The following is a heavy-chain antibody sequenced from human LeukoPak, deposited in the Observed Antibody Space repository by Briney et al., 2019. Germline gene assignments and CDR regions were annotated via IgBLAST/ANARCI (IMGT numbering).Heavy chain of an antibody. V-gene: IGHV3-30*02. Sequence: GGSLRLSCAASGFSFSSYGMHWVRQAPGKGLEWVAFIRSDGSNKYYADSVKGRFTISRDNSKNTLYLQMNSLRAEDTAVYYCARTTGYYYYYMDVWGKGTTVTISS. J-gene: IGHJ6*03. CDR3: ARTTGYYYYYMDV. CDR1: GFSFSSYG. D-gene: IGHD1-1*01. CDR2: IRSDGSNK.